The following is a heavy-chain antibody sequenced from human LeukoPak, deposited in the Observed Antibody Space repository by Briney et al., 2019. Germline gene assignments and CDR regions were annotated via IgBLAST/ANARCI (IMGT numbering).Heavy chain of an antibody. CDR3: ARDRGGRRYYYGSGSYYPPDY. V-gene: IGHV3-7*01. CDR1: GFILSRYW. CDR2: IKQDGSEE. J-gene: IGHJ4*02. Sequence: GGSLRLSCAASGFILSRYWMSWVRQAPGKGLEWVANIKQDGSEEYYVDSVKGRFIISRDNAKNSLYLQMNSLRAEDTAVYYCARDRGGRRYYYGSGSYYPPDYWGQGTLVTVSS. D-gene: IGHD3-10*01.